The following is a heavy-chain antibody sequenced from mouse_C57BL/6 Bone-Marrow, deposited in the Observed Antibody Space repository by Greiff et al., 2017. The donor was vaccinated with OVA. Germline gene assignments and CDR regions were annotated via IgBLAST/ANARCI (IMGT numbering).Heavy chain of an antibody. CDR1: GYTFTSYW. Sequence: QVQLQQPGAELVKPGASVKLSCKASGYTFTSYWMHWVKQRPGQGLEWIGAIDPSDSYTNYNQKLKGKSTLTVYNSSSTAYMQLSSLTSEDSAVYYCAKGGYCNDVAWFAYWGQGTLVTVSA. V-gene: IGHV1-69*01. J-gene: IGHJ3*01. D-gene: IGHD2-12*01. CDR3: AKGGYCNDVAWFAY. CDR2: IDPSDSYT.